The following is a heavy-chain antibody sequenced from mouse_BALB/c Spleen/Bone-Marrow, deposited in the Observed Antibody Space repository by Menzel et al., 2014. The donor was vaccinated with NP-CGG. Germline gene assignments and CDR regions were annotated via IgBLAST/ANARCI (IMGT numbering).Heavy chain of an antibody. Sequence: EVQVVESGGGLVQPGGSRKLSCAASGFTFSSFGMHWVRQAPEKGLEWVAYISGGCSIIYYADTVKGRFTISRDNPKNTLFLQMTSLRSEDTAIYYCARKDYFGYAAMDYWGQGTSVTVSS. CDR2: ISGGCSII. D-gene: IGHD1-2*01. J-gene: IGHJ4*01. V-gene: IGHV5-17*02. CDR3: ARKDYFGYAAMDY. CDR1: GFTFSSFG.